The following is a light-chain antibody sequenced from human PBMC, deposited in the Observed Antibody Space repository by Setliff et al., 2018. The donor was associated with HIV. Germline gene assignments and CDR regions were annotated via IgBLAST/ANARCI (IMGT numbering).Light chain of an antibody. J-gene: IGLJ1*01. Sequence: ALAQPASVSGSPGQSITISCTGTSSDVGSYKLVSWYRQHPGKAPELMIYDVTNRPSGVSHRFSGSKSGNTASLTISGLQAEDEADYYCASYANSDVLIFGSGTKVTVL. CDR3: ASYANSDVLI. CDR1: SSDVGSYKL. V-gene: IGLV2-14*02. CDR2: DVT.